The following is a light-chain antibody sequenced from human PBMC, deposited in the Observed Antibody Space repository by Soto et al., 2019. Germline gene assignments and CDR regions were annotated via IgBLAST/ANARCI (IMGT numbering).Light chain of an antibody. CDR1: QSVGSSY. V-gene: IGKV3D-20*01. CDR3: QQYGTSPYT. J-gene: IGKJ2*01. CDR2: DAS. Sequence: EIVLTQSPATLSLSPGERATLSCGASQSVGSSYLAWYQQKPGLAPRLLIYDASSRATGIPDRFSGSGSGTDFTLTISRLEPADFAVYYCQQYGTSPYTFGQGTKLEIK.